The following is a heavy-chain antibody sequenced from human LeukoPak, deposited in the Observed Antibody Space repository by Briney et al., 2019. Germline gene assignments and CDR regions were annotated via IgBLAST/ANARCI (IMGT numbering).Heavy chain of an antibody. CDR2: ICYSGST. CDR1: GGSISSGDYY. V-gene: IGHV4-30-4*08. D-gene: IGHD6-19*01. J-gene: IGHJ4*02. CDR3: AREGSSGWSLY. Sequence: SETLSLTCTVSGGSISSGDYYWSWIRPPPGKGLEWIGYICYSGSTYYNPSLRSRITISVHTPKHQFALNLSSVTAADAAVYYCAREGSSGWSLYWGQGTLVTVSS.